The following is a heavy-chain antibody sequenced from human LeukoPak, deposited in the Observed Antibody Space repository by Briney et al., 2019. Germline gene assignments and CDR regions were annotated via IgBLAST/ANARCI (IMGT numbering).Heavy chain of an antibody. CDR3: ARSLRAYGSGSPGGY. V-gene: IGHV1-2*02. Sequence: ASVKVSCKASGYTFTGYYMHWVRQAPGQGLEWMGWINPNSGGTNYAQTFQGRVTMTRDTSISTAYMELSRLRSDDTAVYYCARSLRAYGSGSPGGYWGQGTLVTVSS. J-gene: IGHJ4*02. D-gene: IGHD3-10*01. CDR1: GYTFTGYY. CDR2: INPNSGGT.